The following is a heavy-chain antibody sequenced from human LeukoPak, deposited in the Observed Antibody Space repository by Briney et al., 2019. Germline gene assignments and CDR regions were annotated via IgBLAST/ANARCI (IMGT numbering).Heavy chain of an antibody. CDR3: ARRRTTGTTGYFDY. J-gene: IGHJ4*02. CDR1: RGSISTYY. Sequence: PSETLSLTCTFSRGSISTYYWSWIRQPPGKGLEWIGYISTSGSTNYNPSLKSRVTISVDTSKNQFSLNLSSVTAADTAVYYCARRRTTGTTGYFDYWGQGTLVTVSS. V-gene: IGHV4-4*09. D-gene: IGHD1-1*01. CDR2: ISTSGST.